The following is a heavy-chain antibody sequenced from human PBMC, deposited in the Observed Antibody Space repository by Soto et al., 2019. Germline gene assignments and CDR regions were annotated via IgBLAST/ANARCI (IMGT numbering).Heavy chain of an antibody. D-gene: IGHD5-18*01. CDR1: GGSISSGNL. CDR2: ISHSGNT. Sequence: SETLSLTCAVSGGSISSGNLWNWVRQSPRKGLEWIGEISHSGNTNHNPSLKSRVTISIDKSKNQFSLKLTSVTAADTAVYYCASHRGNTYGPYDYWGQGTLVTVS. J-gene: IGHJ4*02. CDR3: ASHRGNTYGPYDY. V-gene: IGHV4-4*02.